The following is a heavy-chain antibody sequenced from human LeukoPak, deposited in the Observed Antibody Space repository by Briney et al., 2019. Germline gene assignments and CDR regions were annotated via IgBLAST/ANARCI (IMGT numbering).Heavy chain of an antibody. CDR3: ASTHPIFGVVIMSKPDY. D-gene: IGHD3-3*01. CDR1: GGSISSSSYY. Sequence: SETLSLTCTVSGGSISSSSYYWGWIRQPPGKGLEWIGSIYYSGSTYYNPSLKSRVTISVDTSKNQFSLKLSSVTAADTAVYYCASTHPIFGVVIMSKPDYWGQGTLVTVSS. J-gene: IGHJ4*02. V-gene: IGHV4-39*01. CDR2: IYYSGST.